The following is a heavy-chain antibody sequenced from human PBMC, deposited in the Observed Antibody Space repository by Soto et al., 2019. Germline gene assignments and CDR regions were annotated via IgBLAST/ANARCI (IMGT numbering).Heavy chain of an antibody. CDR1: GYTFTSYG. J-gene: IGHJ4*02. CDR2: TSAYNANT. V-gene: IGHV1-18*01. D-gene: IGHD3-10*01. CDR3: ARSSMVRDLLSDY. Sequence: QVQLVQSGAEVKKPGASVKVSCKASGYTFTSYGISWVRQAPGQGLEWMGWTSAYNANTNYAQKLQGRVTLTTDTSTSTAYMERRSLTSVDTTVYYCARSSMVRDLLSDYWCQGTLVTVPS.